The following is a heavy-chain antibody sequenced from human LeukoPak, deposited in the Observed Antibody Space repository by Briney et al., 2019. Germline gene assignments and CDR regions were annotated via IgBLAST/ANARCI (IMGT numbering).Heavy chain of an antibody. CDR3: ARGRGYYDSSGYYRRNNWFDP. D-gene: IGHD3-22*01. CDR1: GGSFSGYY. J-gene: IGHJ5*02. CDR2: IIHSGST. Sequence: PSETLSLTCAVDGGSFSGYYWSWIRQPPGKGLEWGGEIIHSGSTNYNPSLKSRVTISVDTSKNQFSLKLSSVTAADTAVYYCARGRGYYDSSGYYRRNNWFDPWGQGTLVTVSS. V-gene: IGHV4-34*01.